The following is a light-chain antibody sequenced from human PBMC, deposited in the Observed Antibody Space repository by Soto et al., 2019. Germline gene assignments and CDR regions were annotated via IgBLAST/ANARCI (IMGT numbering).Light chain of an antibody. CDR1: QSFRSNY. CDR2: GVS. V-gene: IGKV3-20*01. J-gene: IGKJ4*01. CDR3: QQYDRIPGFT. Sequence: EIVLTQSPGTLSLSPGERATLSCRASQSFRSNYLAWYQQRPGQAPRLLIYGVSSRASGIPDRFSGSVSGTDFTLTISRLEPEDSAVYYCQQYDRIPGFTFGGGTK.